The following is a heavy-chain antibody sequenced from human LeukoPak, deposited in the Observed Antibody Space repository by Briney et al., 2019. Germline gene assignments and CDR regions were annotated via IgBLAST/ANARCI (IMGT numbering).Heavy chain of an antibody. V-gene: IGHV1-18*01. CDR3: ARVRGGMNYYYGMDV. J-gene: IGHJ6*02. Sequence: ASVKVSCKASGYTFTSYGISWVRQATGQGLEWMGWISAYNGNTNHSQKLQGRVTMTTDTSTSTAYMELRSLRSDNTAVYYCARVRGGMNYYYGMDVWGQGTTVTVSS. CDR1: GYTFTSYG. CDR2: ISAYNGNT.